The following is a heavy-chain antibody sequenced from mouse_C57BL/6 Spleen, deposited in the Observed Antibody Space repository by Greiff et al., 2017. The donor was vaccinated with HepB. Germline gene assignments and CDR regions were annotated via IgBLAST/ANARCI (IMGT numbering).Heavy chain of an antibody. J-gene: IGHJ4*01. V-gene: IGHV1-81*01. D-gene: IGHD2-4*01. Sequence: QVQLQQSGAELARPGASVKLSCKASGYTFTSYGISWVKQRTGQGLEWIGEIYPRSGNTYYNEKFKGKATLTADKSSSTAYMELRSLTSEDSAVYFCARERYDYDEGYAMDYWGQGTSVTVSS. CDR2: IYPRSGNT. CDR3: ARERYDYDEGYAMDY. CDR1: GYTFTSYG.